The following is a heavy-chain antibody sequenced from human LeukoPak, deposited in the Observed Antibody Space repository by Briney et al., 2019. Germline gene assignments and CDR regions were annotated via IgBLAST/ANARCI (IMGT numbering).Heavy chain of an antibody. CDR2: IKQDGSEK. V-gene: IGHV3-7*01. J-gene: IGHJ4*02. Sequence: PGGSLRLSCAASGLTFSGYWMSWVRQAPGKGLEWVANIKQDGSEKYYVDSVKGRFAISRDDARNSLYLQMNSLRAEDTAVYYCARSTYYFDYWGQGTLVTVSS. CDR3: ARSTYYFDY. CDR1: GLTFSGYW. D-gene: IGHD2-2*01.